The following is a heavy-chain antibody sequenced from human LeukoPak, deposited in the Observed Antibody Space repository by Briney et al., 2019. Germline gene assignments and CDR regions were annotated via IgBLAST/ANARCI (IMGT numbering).Heavy chain of an antibody. CDR1: GYTFTDYY. CDR3: ARDRYSGSYQPFDY. D-gene: IGHD1-26*01. V-gene: IGHV1-2*02. J-gene: IGHJ4*02. Sequence: GASVKVSXKASGYTFTDYYMHWVRQAPGQGLEWMGWINPNTGGTIYAQKFQGRVIMTRDTSISTAYMELSRVRSDDTAVYYCARDRYSGSYQPFDYWGQGSLVTVSS. CDR2: INPNTGGT.